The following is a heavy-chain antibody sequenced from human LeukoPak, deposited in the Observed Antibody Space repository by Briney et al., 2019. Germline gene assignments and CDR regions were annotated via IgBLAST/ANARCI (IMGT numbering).Heavy chain of an antibody. J-gene: IGHJ4*02. Sequence: SETLSLTCAVYGGSFSCYYWTCIRQSPGKGLEWIGEINHSGSTNYNPSLKSRVTISVDTSKNQFSLKLSSVTAADTAVYYCVRVEVGVLNWGQGTLVTVSS. D-gene: IGHD3-22*01. CDR3: VRVEVGVLN. CDR2: INHSGST. CDR1: GGSFSCYY. V-gene: IGHV4-34*01.